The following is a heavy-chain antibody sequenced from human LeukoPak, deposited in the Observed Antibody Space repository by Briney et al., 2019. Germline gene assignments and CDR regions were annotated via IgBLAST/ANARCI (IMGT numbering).Heavy chain of an antibody. CDR1: GGSISSSSYY. J-gene: IGHJ4*02. V-gene: IGHV4-39*01. CDR3: ARVLVVITSYYFDY. D-gene: IGHD3-22*01. Sequence: SETLSLTCTVSGGSISSSSYYWGWIRQPPGKGLEWIGSIYYSGSTYYNPSLKSRVTISVDTSKNQFSLKLSSVTAADTAVYYCARVLVVITSYYFDYWGQGTLVTVSS. CDR2: IYYSGST.